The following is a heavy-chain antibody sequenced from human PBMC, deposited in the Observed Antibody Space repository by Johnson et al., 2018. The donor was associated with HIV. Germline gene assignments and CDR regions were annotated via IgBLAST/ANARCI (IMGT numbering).Heavy chain of an antibody. CDR2: IKEDGNEK. CDR1: GFIFSSYW. Sequence: VQLVESGGGLVQPGGSLRLSFAASGFIFSSYWMSWVRQAPGKGLEWVANIKEDGNEKYYVDSVNGRFTISRDNAKNSLYLQMNSLRAEDTAVYYCSRDEWELDAFDIWGQGTMVTVSS. D-gene: IGHD1-26*01. V-gene: IGHV3-7*01. J-gene: IGHJ3*02. CDR3: SRDEWELDAFDI.